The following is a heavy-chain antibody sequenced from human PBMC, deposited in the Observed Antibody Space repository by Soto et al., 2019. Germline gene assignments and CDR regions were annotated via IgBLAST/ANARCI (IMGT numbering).Heavy chain of an antibody. V-gene: IGHV3-23*01. D-gene: IGHD3-10*01. CDR1: GFTFSSHA. Sequence: EVQLLESGGGLVQPGGSLRRSCAASGFTFSSHAISWVRQAPGKGLEWVSASSGSGGSTYDADSVKGRFTITRDKSRNSLYLQMNSLRAGDTAVLCCAIAGIIMVRGVSGWFDPWGQGSLVSVSS. CDR3: AIAGIIMVRGVSGWFDP. CDR2: SSGSGGST. J-gene: IGHJ5*02.